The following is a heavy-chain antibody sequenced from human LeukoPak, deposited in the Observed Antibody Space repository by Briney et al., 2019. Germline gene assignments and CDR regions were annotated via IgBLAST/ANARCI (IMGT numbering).Heavy chain of an antibody. CDR3: ARGRVREAVAGFDY. CDR1: GGSFSGYY. CDR2: INHSGST. D-gene: IGHD6-19*01. J-gene: IGHJ4*02. Sequence: PSETLSLXCAVYGGSFSGYYWSWIRQPPGKGLEWIGEINHSGSTNYNPPLKSRVTISVDTSKNQFSLKLSSVTAADTAVYYCARGRVREAVAGFDYWGQGTLVTVSS. V-gene: IGHV4-34*01.